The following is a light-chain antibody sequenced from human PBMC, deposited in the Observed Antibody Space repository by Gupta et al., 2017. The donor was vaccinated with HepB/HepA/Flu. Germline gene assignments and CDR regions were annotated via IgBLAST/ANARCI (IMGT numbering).Light chain of an antibody. J-gene: IGLJ3*02. CDR1: SSNIGRNN. CDR3: AAWDNSLNGWV. CDR2: VSN. V-gene: IGLV1-47*01. Sequence: QSVLTQPPLASGTPGQRVTISCSGSSSNIGRNNVYWYQQLPGTAPKLLIYVSNQWPSGVPDRFSGSKSGTSASLAISGLRSEDEADYYCAAWDNSLNGWVFGGGTKVTVL.